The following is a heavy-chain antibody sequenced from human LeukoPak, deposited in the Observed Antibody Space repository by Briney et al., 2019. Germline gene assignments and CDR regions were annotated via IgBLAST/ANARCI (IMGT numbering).Heavy chain of an antibody. D-gene: IGHD3-22*01. CDR1: GFTFDYSA. CDR2: INTGDIT. J-gene: IGHJ4*02. CDR3: VKGGFTYYDD. Sequence: PRGSLRLSCAASGFTFDYSAMTWVRQAPEKGLEWVSTINTGDITFYANSVKGRFTISRDNSKNALFLQMNSLRAEDTAIYYCVKGGFTYYDDWGQGTLVTVSS. V-gene: IGHV3-23*01.